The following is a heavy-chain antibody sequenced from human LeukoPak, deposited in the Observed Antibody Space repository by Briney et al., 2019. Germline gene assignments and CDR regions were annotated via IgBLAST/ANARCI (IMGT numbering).Heavy chain of an antibody. CDR1: GFMFSNYN. J-gene: IGHJ5*02. CDR3: ARDRSHQRRFHSSREENWFDP. D-gene: IGHD6-13*01. CDR2: ITSSSSYK. Sequence: GGSLRLSCAASGFMFSNYNINWVRQAPGKGLEWVSSITSSSSYKYYADSVKGRFTISRDNAKNSLYLQMNSLRAEDTAVYYCARDRSHQRRFHSSREENWFDPWGQGTLVTVSS. V-gene: IGHV3-21*01.